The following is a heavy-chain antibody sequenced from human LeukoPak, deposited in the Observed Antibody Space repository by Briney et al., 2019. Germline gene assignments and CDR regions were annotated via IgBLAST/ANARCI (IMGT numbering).Heavy chain of an antibody. CDR1: GGSISRNNYY. D-gene: IGHD5-18*01. CDR3: ATHVDATRGYYFED. Sequence: KPSETLSLTCTVSGGSISRNNYYWGWIRQPPGKGLEWIGTVYYTGSTSYNPSLKSRVTISVDTSKNQFSLKLSSVIAADTAIYYCATHVDATRGYYFEDWGQGTLVTVSS. J-gene: IGHJ4*02. V-gene: IGHV4-39*01. CDR2: VYYTGST.